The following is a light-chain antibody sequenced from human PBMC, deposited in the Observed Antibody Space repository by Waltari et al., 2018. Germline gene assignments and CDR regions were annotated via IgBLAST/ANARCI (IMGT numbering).Light chain of an antibody. Sequence: DIQMTQSPSTLSASVGDRVTISCRASQNVGTWLAWYQQKPGKAPKLLIYMASSLESGVPSRFSSGSGTEFTLTISSLQPDDFATYSCQQYSGFSTFGQGTKV. CDR3: QQYSGFST. V-gene: IGKV1-5*03. CDR2: MAS. CDR1: QNVGTW. J-gene: IGKJ2*01.